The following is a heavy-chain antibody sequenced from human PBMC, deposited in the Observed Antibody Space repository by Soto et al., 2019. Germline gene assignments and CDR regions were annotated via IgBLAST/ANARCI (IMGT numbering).Heavy chain of an antibody. D-gene: IGHD3-10*01. J-gene: IGHJ4*02. V-gene: IGHV3-23*01. CDR1: GFTFSSYA. Sequence: GGSLRLSCAASGFTFSSYAMSWVRQAPGKGLEWVSAISGSGGSTYYADSVKGRFTISRDNSKNTLYLQMNSLRAEDTAVYYCAKDQGYYGSGSYFGYWGQGTLVTVSS. CDR2: ISGSGGST. CDR3: AKDQGYYGSGSYFGY.